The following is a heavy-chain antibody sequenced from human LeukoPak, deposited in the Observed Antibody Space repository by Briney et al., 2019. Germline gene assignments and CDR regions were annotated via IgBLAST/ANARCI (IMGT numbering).Heavy chain of an antibody. D-gene: IGHD6-13*01. J-gene: IGHJ4*02. Sequence: GESLKISCKGSGYSFTNYWIAWVRQMPGKGPEWMGIIYPGDSDTRYSPSFQGQVTISADKSISTAHRQWSSLKASDTAMYYCARHGGQYSSSLGGDYWGQGTLVTVSS. CDR2: IYPGDSDT. CDR1: GYSFTNYW. V-gene: IGHV5-51*01. CDR3: ARHGGQYSSSLGGDY.